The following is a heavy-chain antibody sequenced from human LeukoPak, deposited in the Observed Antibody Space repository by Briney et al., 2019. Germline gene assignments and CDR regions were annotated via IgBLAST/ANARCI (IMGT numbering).Heavy chain of an antibody. D-gene: IGHD3-10*01. CDR2: IHNSGTT. J-gene: IGHJ4*02. CDR1: GGPFSGYF. CDR3: ASRYYYNLGSFPFDF. V-gene: IGHV4-34*01. Sequence: TSETLSLTCAVSGGPFSGYFWSWIRQSSGKGLEWIGEIHNSGTTNYNPSLNSRVTISEDTSKNQFYLHLSSVTAADTAVYYCASRYYYNLGSFPFDFWGQGTLVTVSS.